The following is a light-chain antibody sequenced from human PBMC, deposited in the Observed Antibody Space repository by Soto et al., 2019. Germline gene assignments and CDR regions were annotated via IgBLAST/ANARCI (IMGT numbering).Light chain of an antibody. Sequence: EIARTQSPATLSVSPGERATLSCRAGQSISTELAWYQQIPGQPPRLLIYSASTRATGVPARFTGSGSGSEFTLTVSGLQSEDFAIYYCQQGHNWPLTFGQGTRLEI. CDR1: QSISTE. V-gene: IGKV3-15*01. J-gene: IGKJ2*01. CDR2: SAS. CDR3: QQGHNWPLT.